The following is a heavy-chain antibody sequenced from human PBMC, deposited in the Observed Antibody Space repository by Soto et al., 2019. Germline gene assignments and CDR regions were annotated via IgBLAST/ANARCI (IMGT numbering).Heavy chain of an antibody. Sequence: QVQLVESGGGVVQPGRSLRLSCAASGFTFSSYGMHWVRQAPGKGLEWVAVISYEGSNKYYADSVKGRFTISRDNSKNTLYLQMNSLRAEDTAVYYCAKDTRSYYDFWSGYLFDYWGQGTLVTVSS. CDR3: AKDTRSYYDFWSGYLFDY. V-gene: IGHV3-30*18. CDR2: ISYEGSNK. CDR1: GFTFSSYG. D-gene: IGHD3-3*01. J-gene: IGHJ4*02.